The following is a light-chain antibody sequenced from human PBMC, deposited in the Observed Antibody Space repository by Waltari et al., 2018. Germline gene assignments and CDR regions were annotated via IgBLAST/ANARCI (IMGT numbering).Light chain of an antibody. CDR1: QSVKDNY. V-gene: IGKV3-20*01. CDR3: QQYGTSPWT. J-gene: IGKJ1*01. Sequence: EIVLTQSPGTLSLSPGVRATLSCRASQSVKDNYLSWFQQKGVQAPRLLFFGSFDRATGIPDRFSASGSGTEFTLTISRLEPEDFAVYYCQQYGTSPWTFGHGTRV. CDR2: GSF.